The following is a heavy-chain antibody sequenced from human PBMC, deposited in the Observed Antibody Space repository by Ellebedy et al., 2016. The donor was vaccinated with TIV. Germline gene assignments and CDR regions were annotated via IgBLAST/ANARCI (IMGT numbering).Heavy chain of an antibody. CDR3: ASSGDCSSTSCYRVPWFDP. J-gene: IGHJ5*02. CDR1: GGSFTGYY. V-gene: IGHV4-34*01. Sequence: MPSETLSLTCAVYGGSFTGYYWSWIRQPPGKGLEWIGEINHSGSTNYNPSLKSRVTISVDTSKNQFSLKLSSVTAADTAVYYCASSGDCSSTSCYRVPWFDPWGQGTLVTVSS. D-gene: IGHD2-2*02. CDR2: INHSGST.